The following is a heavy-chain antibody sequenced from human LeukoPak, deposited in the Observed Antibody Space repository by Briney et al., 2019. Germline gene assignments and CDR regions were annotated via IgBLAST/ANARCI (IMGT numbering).Heavy chain of an antibody. CDR1: GFTFSSYG. D-gene: IGHD4-23*01. CDR3: YGGNAEH. V-gene: IGHV3-33*03. Sequence: GRSLRLSCAASGFTFSSYGMHWVRQAPGKGLEWVAVIWYDGRNKFYADSLKGRFTISRDNAKNTLYLQMNSLRGEDTAVYHCYGGNAEHWGQGTLVTVSS. CDR2: IWYDGRNK. J-gene: IGHJ1*01.